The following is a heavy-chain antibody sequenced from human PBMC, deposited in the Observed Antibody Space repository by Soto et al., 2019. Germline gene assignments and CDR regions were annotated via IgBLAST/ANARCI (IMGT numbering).Heavy chain of an antibody. CDR1: GYTFTQYA. D-gene: IGHD6-19*01. V-gene: IGHV1-3*04. CDR2: INTDNGNT. CDR3: TKIRIAVSGPPDFDY. Sequence: QVQLVQSGAEVKKPGASVRVSCTASGYTFTQYAIHWLRQAPGQSLEWMGWINTDNGNTKYSQKFRGRVTFTRDTSATTAYMEFSSLRSEDTALYYCTKIRIAVSGPPDFDYWGQGTLVIVSS. J-gene: IGHJ4*02.